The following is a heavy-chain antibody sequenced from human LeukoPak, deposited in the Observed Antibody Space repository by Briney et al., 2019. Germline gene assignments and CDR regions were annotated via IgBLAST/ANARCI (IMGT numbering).Heavy chain of an antibody. Sequence: SETLSLTCTVSGGSISTFYWSWIRQPPGKGLEWIGYIYYSGSTNYNPSLKSRVTISVDTSKNQFSLKLNSVTAADTAVYYCARAVRYDFWSGYLYWGQGTLVTVSS. J-gene: IGHJ4*02. CDR1: GGSISTFY. V-gene: IGHV4-59*01. CDR2: IYYSGST. D-gene: IGHD3-3*01. CDR3: ARAVRYDFWSGYLY.